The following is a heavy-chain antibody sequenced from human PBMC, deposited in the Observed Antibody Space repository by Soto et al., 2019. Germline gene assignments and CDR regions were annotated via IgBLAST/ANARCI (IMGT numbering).Heavy chain of an antibody. CDR2: IYYSGST. CDR3: ARVTSRYFDL. J-gene: IGHJ2*01. CDR1: GGSVSSGSDY. V-gene: IGHV4-61*01. Sequence: QVQLQESGPGLVKPSETLSLTCTVSGGSVSSGSDYWSWIRQPPGKGLEWIGYIYYSGSTNYNPSLKSRVTISVDTSKNQFSLKLSSVTAADTAVYYCARVTSRYFDLWGRGTLVTVSS. D-gene: IGHD2-2*01.